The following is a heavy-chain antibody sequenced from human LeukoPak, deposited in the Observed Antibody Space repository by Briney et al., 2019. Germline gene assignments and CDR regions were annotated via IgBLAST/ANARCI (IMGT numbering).Heavy chain of an antibody. CDR1: GFTFSSYS. Sequence: PGGSLRLSCAASGFTFSSYSMNWVRQAPGKGLEWVSSISSSSSYIYYADSVKGRFTISRDNAKNSLYLQMNSLRAEDTAVYYCASDTLSSGWFRFFDYWGQGTLVTVSS. CDR3: ASDTLSSGWFRFFDY. D-gene: IGHD6-19*01. J-gene: IGHJ4*02. V-gene: IGHV3-21*01. CDR2: ISSSSSYI.